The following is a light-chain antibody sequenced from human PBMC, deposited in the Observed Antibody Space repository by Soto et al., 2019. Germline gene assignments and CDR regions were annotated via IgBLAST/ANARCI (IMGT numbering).Light chain of an antibody. CDR1: QTISSY. Sequence: DIQMTQSPSSLSASVGDRVTITCRASQTISSYLNWYQQKPGKAPKLLIYAASTLESGVPSRFSGNRSGTDFTLTSSSLQPEDFAAYYCQQSSRTPWTFGQGTKVEIK. CDR3: QQSSRTPWT. J-gene: IGKJ1*01. V-gene: IGKV1-39*01. CDR2: AAS.